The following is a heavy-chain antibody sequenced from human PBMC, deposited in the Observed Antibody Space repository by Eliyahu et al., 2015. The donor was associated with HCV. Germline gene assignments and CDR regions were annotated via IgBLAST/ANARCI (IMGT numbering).Heavy chain of an antibody. CDR2: ILHSGST. V-gene: IGHV4-4*02. CDR1: GVSISSSNW. D-gene: IGHD6-19*01. CDR3: ARETAVAGQYYFDY. J-gene: IGHJ4*02. Sequence: QVQLQESGPGLVKPSGTLSLTCAVSGVSISSSNWWSWVRQPPGKGLEWIGEILHSGSTNYNPSPQGLVTASIDKSKNQFSLKLSSVTAADTAVYYCARETAVAGQYYFDYWGQGTLVTVSS.